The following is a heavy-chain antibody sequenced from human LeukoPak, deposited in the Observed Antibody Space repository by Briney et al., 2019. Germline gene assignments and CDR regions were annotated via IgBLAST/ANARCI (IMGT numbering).Heavy chain of an antibody. D-gene: IGHD3-10*01. CDR2: IYTSGST. V-gene: IGHV4-4*07. CDR1: GGSISSYY. CDR3: ARDVPMVRLQRGTHNWFDP. J-gene: IGHJ5*02. Sequence: SETLSLTCAVSGGSISSYYWSWIRQPAGKGLEWIGRIYTSGSTNYNPSLKSRVTMSVDTPKNQFSLKLSSVTAADTAVYYCARDVPMVRLQRGTHNWFDPWGQGTLVTVSS.